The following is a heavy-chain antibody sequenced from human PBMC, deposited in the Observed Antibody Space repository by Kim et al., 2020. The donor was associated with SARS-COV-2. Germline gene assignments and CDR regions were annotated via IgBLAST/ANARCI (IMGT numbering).Heavy chain of an antibody. Sequence: GGSLRLSCAASGFTFSTYAMHWVRQAPGKGLEWVAVISYDGSNKYYADSVKGRFTISRDNSKNTLYLQMNSLRAEDTAVYYCAKAVLPGVTCFYYCVD. J-gene: IGHJ6*01. V-gene: IGHV3-30*18. D-gene: IGHD3-16*01. CDR2: ISYDGSNK. CDR3: AKAVLPGVTCFYYCVD. CDR1: GFTFSTYA.